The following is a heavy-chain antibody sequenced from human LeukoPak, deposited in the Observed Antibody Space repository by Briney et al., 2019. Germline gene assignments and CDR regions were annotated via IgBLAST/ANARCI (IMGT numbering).Heavy chain of an antibody. Sequence: GGSLRLSCAASEFTFSGYNMNWVRQAPGKGLEWVSSISSSGYYIYSADSVKGRFTISRDNAKNSLYLQINSLRADDTAVYYCARGRYCSDSSCSFDYWGQGTLVTVSS. CDR2: ISSSGYYI. V-gene: IGHV3-21*01. D-gene: IGHD2-15*01. CDR1: EFTFSGYN. J-gene: IGHJ4*02. CDR3: ARGRYCSDSSCSFDY.